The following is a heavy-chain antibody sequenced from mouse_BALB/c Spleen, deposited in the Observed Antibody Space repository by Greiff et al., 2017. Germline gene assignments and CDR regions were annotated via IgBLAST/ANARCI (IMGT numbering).Heavy chain of an antibody. CDR3: TRDHGNYYFDY. CDR1: GFTFSSYT. D-gene: IGHD2-1*01. CDR2: ISSGGSYT. V-gene: IGHV5-6-4*01. Sequence: EVQRVESGGGLVKPGGSLKLSCAASGFTFSSYTMSWVRQTPEKRLEWVATISSGGSYTYYPDSVKGRFTISRDNAKNTLYLQMSSLKSEDTAMYYCTRDHGNYYFDYWGQGTTLTVSS. J-gene: IGHJ2*01.